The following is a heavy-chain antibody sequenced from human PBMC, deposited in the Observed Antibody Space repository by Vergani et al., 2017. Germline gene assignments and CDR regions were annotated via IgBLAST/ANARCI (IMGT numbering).Heavy chain of an antibody. J-gene: IGHJ1*01. V-gene: IGHV3-30*03. CDR1: GFTSSYYC. Sequence: QVHLVESGGGVVQPGRSLRLSCVVSGFTSSYYCMHWVRQAPGKGLEWVAVISYDGTQKYYADSVKGRFTISRDNSKSTLYLQMNRLRTEETAVYYCATKSCGTPGCQIGYFREWGQGTLVTVSS. D-gene: IGHD1-1*01. CDR2: ISYDGTQK. CDR3: ATKSCGTPGCQIGYFRE.